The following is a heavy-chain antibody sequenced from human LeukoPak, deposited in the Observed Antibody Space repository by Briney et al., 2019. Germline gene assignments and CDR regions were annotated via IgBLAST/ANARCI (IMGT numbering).Heavy chain of an antibody. CDR2: VNSDGTST. D-gene: IGHD3-10*01. CDR3: AGDGFSGFDH. J-gene: IGHJ4*02. CDR1: QSTFYSYW. Sequence: GGSLRLSCAAAQSTFYSYWMHWVRLVPGKGLAWVSRVNSDGTSTTYADSVKGRFTVSRDNAQNTLYLQMDSLRVDDTAVYSCAGDGFSGFDHWGQGILVTVSS. V-gene: IGHV3-74*03.